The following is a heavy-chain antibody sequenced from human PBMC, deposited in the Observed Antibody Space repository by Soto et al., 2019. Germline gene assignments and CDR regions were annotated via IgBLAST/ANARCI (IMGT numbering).Heavy chain of an antibody. D-gene: IGHD4-17*01. CDR2: IIPALGTA. CDR1: GGTFSSHT. J-gene: IGHJ2*01. CDR3: ARPDFGDYWYFDL. Sequence: QDQLVQSGAEVKKPGSSVKVSCKASGGTFSSHTFSWVRQAPGQGLEWMGRIIPALGTATYAQKFQGRVTITADESATTVYMELNSLRSDETAVYYCARPDFGDYWYFDLWGRGTLVTVSS. V-gene: IGHV1-69*08.